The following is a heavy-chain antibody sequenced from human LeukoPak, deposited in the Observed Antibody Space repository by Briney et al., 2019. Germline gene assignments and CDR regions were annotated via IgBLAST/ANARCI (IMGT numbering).Heavy chain of an antibody. V-gene: IGHV3-7*01. CDR1: GFTFSSYW. CDR3: AREVDPDDAFDI. CDR2: IKQDGSEK. J-gene: IGHJ3*02. D-gene: IGHD2-15*01. Sequence: GGPLRLSCAASGFTFSSYWMSWVRQAPGKGLEWVANIKQDGSEKYYVDSVKGRFTISRDNAKNSLYLQMNSLRAEDTAVYHCAREVDPDDAFDIWGQGTMVTVSS.